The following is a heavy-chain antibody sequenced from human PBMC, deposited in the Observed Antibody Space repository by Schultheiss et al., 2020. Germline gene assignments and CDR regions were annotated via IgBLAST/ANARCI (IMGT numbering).Heavy chain of an antibody. D-gene: IGHD3-10*01. CDR1: GFTFSSYA. J-gene: IGHJ4*02. V-gene: IGHV3-23*01. CDR3: AAGTGRSDFDY. Sequence: GGSLRLSCAASGFTFSSYAMSWVRQAPGKGLEWVSTIGGSGGSTYYADSVKGRFTISRDNSKNTLDLQMNSLKTEDTAVYYCAAGTGRSDFDYWGQGILVTVSS. CDR2: IGGSGGST.